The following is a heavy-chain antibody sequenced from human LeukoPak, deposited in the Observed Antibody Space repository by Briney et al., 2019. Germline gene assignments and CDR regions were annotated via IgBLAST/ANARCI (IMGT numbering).Heavy chain of an antibody. J-gene: IGHJ4*02. CDR3: ARGSGWVEAFDY. V-gene: IGHV1-18*01. D-gene: IGHD6-19*01. CDR2: ISAYNGNT. CDR1: GYTFTSYG. Sequence: ASVKVSCKASGYTFTSYGISWVRQAPGQGLEWMGWISAYNGNTNYAQKLQGRVTMTRDMSTSTVYMELSSLRSEDTAVYYCARGSGWVEAFDYWGQGTLVTVSS.